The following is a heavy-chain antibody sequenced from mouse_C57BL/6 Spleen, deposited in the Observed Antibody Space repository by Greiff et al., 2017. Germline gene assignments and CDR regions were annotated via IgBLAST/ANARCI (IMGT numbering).Heavy chain of an antibody. CDR1: GFTFSSYA. CDR3: TRVLYGYDPRYYAMDY. D-gene: IGHD2-2*01. V-gene: IGHV5-9-1*02. CDR2: ISSGGDYI. J-gene: IGHJ4*01. Sequence: EVMLVESGEGLVKPGGSLKLSCAASGFTFSSYAMSWVRQTPEKGLEWVAYISSGGDYIYYADTVKGRFTISRDNARNTLYLQMSSLKSEDTAMYYCTRVLYGYDPRYYAMDYWGQGTSVTVSS.